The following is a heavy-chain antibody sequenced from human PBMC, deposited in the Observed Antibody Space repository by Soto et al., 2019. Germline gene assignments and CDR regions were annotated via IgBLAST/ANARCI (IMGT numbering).Heavy chain of an antibody. Sequence: PSETLSLTCTVSGGSISSGDYYWSWIRQPPGKGLEWIGYIYYSGSTYYNPSLKSRVTISVDTSKNQFSLKLSSVTAADTAVYYCARDTYCISTSCSRPGYYYYGMDVWGQGTTVTVSS. D-gene: IGHD2-2*01. J-gene: IGHJ6*02. CDR1: GGSISSGDYY. CDR3: ARDTYCISTSCSRPGYYYYGMDV. CDR2: IYYSGST. V-gene: IGHV4-30-4*01.